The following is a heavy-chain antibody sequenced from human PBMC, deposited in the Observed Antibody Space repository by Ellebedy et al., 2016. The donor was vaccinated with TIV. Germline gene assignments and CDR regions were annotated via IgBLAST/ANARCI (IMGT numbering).Heavy chain of an antibody. J-gene: IGHJ4*02. Sequence: GGSLRLSXAASGFTFSSYWMSWVRQAPGKGLEWVSAISGSGGSTYYADSVKGRFTISRDNSKNTLYLQMNSLRAEDTAVYYCAKDLCSGGSCSVDYWGQGTLVTVSS. D-gene: IGHD2-15*01. CDR2: ISGSGGST. V-gene: IGHV3-23*01. CDR3: AKDLCSGGSCSVDY. CDR1: GFTFSSYW.